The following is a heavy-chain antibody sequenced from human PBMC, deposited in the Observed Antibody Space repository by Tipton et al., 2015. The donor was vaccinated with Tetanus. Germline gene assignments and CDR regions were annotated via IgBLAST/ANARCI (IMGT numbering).Heavy chain of an antibody. CDR2: ISSSSSYI. D-gene: IGHD2-15*01. Sequence: SLRLSCAASGFTFSSYSMNWVRQAPGKGLEWVSSISSSSSYIYYADSVKGRFTISRDNAKNSLYLQMNSLRAEDTAVYYCARPRKDVVVVADAFDIWGQGTMVTVSS. V-gene: IGHV3-21*01. CDR1: GFTFSSYS. CDR3: ARPRKDVVVVADAFDI. J-gene: IGHJ3*02.